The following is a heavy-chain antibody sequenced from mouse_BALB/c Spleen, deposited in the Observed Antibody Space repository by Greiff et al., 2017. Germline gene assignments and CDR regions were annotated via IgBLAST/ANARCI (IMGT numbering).Heavy chain of an antibody. D-gene: IGHD2-4*01. CDR3: ARYDYDVGFAY. CDR1: GYTFTDYA. J-gene: IGHJ3*01. V-gene: IGHV1S137*01. Sequence: QVQLQQSGAGLVRPGVSVKISCMGSGYTFTDYAMHWVHQSHAKRLEWIGVISTYSGDASYNQKVKGKATMTVDKTSSTAYMELARLTSEDSAIYYCARYDYDVGFAYWGQGTTVTVSA. CDR2: ISTYSGDA.